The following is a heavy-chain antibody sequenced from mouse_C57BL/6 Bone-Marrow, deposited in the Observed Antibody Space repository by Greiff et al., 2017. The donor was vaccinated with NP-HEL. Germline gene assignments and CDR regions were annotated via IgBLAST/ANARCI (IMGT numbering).Heavy chain of an antibody. D-gene: IGHD2-4*01. CDR2: IYPGDGDT. CDR1: GYAFSSYW. Sequence: QVQLRQSGAELVKPGASVKLSCKASGYAFSSYWLNWVKQRPGKGLEWIGQIYPGDGDTNYNGKFKGKATLTADKSSSTAYMQRSSLTSEDAAVYFCATGDDYYWYIDVWGTGTTVTVSA. CDR3: ATGDDYYWYIDV. V-gene: IGHV1-80*01. J-gene: IGHJ1*03.